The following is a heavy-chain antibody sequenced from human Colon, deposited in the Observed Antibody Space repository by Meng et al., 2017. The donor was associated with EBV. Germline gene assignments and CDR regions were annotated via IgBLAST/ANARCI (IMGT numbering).Heavy chain of an antibody. V-gene: IGHV4-4*02. J-gene: IGHJ4*02. CDR2: IYHSGTT. CDR3: ARNGDYNPGLY. D-gene: IGHD4-17*01. CDR1: GASSSNNW. Sequence: QWQLQEAGPRSGKPSGTRSLTCAISGASSSNNWWSWVRQPPGKGLEWIGEIYHSGTTNYNPSLRSRVTISVDKSKNQFSLQLTSVTAADTAVYYCARNGDYNPGLYWGQGTLVTVSS.